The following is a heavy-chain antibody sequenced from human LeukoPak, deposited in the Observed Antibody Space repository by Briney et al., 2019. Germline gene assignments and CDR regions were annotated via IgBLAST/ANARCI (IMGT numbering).Heavy chain of an antibody. Sequence: GESLRLSCAASGLTFSLYSMNWVRQAPGKGLEWVSSIRSGSDYIFYGSSLKGRFSISRDNAKHSLYLQMNSVRAEHTAVYYCARGGRRFDSWGQGTLVSVSS. CDR1: GLTFSLYS. CDR2: IRSGSDYI. V-gene: IGHV3-21*01. CDR3: ARGGRRFDS. J-gene: IGHJ4*02. D-gene: IGHD2-15*01.